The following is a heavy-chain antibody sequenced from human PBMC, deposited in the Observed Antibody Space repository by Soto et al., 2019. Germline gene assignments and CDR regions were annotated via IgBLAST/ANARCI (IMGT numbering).Heavy chain of an antibody. CDR1: VYNVTSYW. D-gene: IGHD2-15*01. V-gene: IGHV5-10-1*01. Sequence: LTISGKRRVYNVTSYWMRSVHQMQRKGLEWMGRIDPSDSYTNYSPSFQGHVTITADKSISTAYLQWSSLKASDTAMYYCARSATHYYYYYGMDVWGQGTTVTV. CDR3: ARSATHYYYYYGMDV. CDR2: IDPSDSYT. J-gene: IGHJ6*02.